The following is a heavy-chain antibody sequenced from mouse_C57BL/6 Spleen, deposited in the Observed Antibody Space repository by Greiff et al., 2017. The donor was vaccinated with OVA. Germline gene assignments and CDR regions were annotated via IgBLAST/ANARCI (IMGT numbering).Heavy chain of an antibody. Sequence: EVQLQQSGGGLVQPKGSLKLSCAASGFSFNTYAMNWVRQAPGKGLEWVARIRSKSNNYATYYADSVKDRFTISRDDSESMLYLQMNNLKTEDTAMYYCVRGPGFAYWGQGTLVTVSA. CDR3: VRGPGFAY. J-gene: IGHJ3*01. V-gene: IGHV10-1*01. CDR2: IRSKSNNYAT. CDR1: GFSFNTYA.